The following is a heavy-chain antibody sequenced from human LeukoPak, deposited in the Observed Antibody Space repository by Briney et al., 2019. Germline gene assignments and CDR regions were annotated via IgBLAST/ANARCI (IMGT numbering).Heavy chain of an antibody. V-gene: IGHV1-3*01. CDR1: AYTFTSYA. D-gene: IGHD1-7*01. CDR3: ARDQAELRAGYYYYGMDV. J-gene: IGHJ6*02. CDR2: FNAGNGNT. Sequence: GASVTVSCTASAYTFTSYAIHWERQCPGQRLEWVGWFNAGNGNTKYSHKFQGRVTITRDTSAGTAYMELSSLRSGDTAVYYCARDQAELRAGYYYYGMDVWGQGTTVTVSS.